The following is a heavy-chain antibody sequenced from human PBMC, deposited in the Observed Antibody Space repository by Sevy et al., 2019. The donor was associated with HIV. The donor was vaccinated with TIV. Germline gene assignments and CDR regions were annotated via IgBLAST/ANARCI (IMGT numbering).Heavy chain of an antibody. Sequence: GGSLRLSCAASGFTFSSYSMNWVRQAPGKGLEWVSYISSSSSTIYYADSVKGRFTISRDNAKNSLYRQMNSLRDEDTAVYYCAREVDSSGYYSIPRYYYYGMDVWGQGTTVTVSS. J-gene: IGHJ6*02. D-gene: IGHD3-22*01. CDR3: AREVDSSGYYSIPRYYYYGMDV. CDR1: GFTFSSYS. CDR2: ISSSSSTI. V-gene: IGHV3-48*02.